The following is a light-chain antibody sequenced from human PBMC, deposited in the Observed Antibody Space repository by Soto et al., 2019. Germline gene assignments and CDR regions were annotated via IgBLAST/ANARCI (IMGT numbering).Light chain of an antibody. CDR2: WAS. V-gene: IGKV4-1*01. J-gene: IGKJ3*01. CDR1: ESVLYSSTNRNY. CDR3: QQYYSTLFT. Sequence: DIVMTQSPDSLAVSLGERATINCKSSESVLYSSTNRNYLAWYQLKPGQPPKLLISWASTRESGVPDRFSGSGSGTDFTLTISSLQAEDVAVYYCQQYYSTLFTFGPGTKVDIK.